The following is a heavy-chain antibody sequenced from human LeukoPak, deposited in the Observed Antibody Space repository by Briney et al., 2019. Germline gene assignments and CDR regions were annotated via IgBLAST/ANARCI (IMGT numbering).Heavy chain of an antibody. CDR3: ARKLWGHGMDV. CDR2: ISGSGVST. CDR1: GFTFTSYA. D-gene: IGHD3-10*01. Sequence: GGSLRLSCAASGFTFTSYAMSWVRQAPGKGLEWVSSISGSGVSTYYADSVKGRFTISRDNSKNTLYLQMNSLRAGDTAIYYCARKLWGHGMDVWGQGTTATVSS. J-gene: IGHJ6*02. V-gene: IGHV3-23*01.